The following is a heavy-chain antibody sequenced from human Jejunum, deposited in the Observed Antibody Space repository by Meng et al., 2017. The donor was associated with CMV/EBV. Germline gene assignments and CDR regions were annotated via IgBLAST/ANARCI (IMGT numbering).Heavy chain of an antibody. J-gene: IGHJ4*02. CDR1: ST. D-gene: IGHD2-8*01. CDR3: AKATRVSCLNGVCLAAHFDH. Sequence: STLPWLRPVPVKVLEVVSPITLDGEKTYYADAVKGRFTISSDNSRNSPHLQMNSLRREDSALYFCAKATRVSCLNGVCLAAHFDHWGQGTQVTVSS. V-gene: IGHV3-43*01. CDR2: ITLDGEKT.